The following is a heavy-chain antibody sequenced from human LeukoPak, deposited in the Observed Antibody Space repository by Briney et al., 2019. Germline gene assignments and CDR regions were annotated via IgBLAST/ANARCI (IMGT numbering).Heavy chain of an antibody. Sequence: SETLSLTCAVYGGSFSGYYWSWIRQPPGKGLEWIGEINHSGSTNYNPSLKSRVTISVDTSKHQFSLKLSSVTAADTAVYYCARGITMIVVVMNYYMDVWGKGTTVTVSS. D-gene: IGHD3-22*01. V-gene: IGHV4-34*01. CDR1: GGSFSGYY. J-gene: IGHJ6*03. CDR2: INHSGST. CDR3: ARGITMIVVVMNYYMDV.